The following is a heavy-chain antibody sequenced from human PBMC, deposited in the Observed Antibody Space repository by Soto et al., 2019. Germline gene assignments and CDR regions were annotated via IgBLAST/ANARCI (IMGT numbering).Heavy chain of an antibody. Sequence: ASVKVSCKASGYTITSYYIYWARQATGQGLEWMGWMNPNSGNTGYAQKFQGRVTMTRSTSISTAYMELSSLRSEDTAVYYCARARSDDFWSPSASGYMDVWGKGTTVTVSS. V-gene: IGHV1-8*01. D-gene: IGHD3-3*01. CDR1: GYTITSYY. J-gene: IGHJ6*03. CDR3: ARARSDDFWSPSASGYMDV. CDR2: MNPNSGNT.